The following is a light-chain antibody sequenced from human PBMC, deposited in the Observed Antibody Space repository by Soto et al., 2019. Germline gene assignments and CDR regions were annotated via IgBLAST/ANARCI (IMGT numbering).Light chain of an antibody. CDR3: QKYDSCPLT. J-gene: IGKJ4*01. V-gene: IGKV1-27*01. Sequence: DIQMTQSPSSLSASVGDRVTITCRASQDIGPYLAWYQQNSGRVPELLIYSASTLQSGVPSRFSASASGADSSLTISGLQPEDAATYYCQKYDSCPLTFGGGTKVEI. CDR1: QDIGPY. CDR2: SAS.